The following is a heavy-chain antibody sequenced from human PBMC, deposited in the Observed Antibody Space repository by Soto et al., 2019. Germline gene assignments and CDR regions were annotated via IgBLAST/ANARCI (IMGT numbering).Heavy chain of an antibody. Sequence: QVQLQESGPGLVKPSETLSLTCSGSGGSISNHYWSWIRQPPGKGLEWIGYIYYNGNTNYNLSLRSRVTMSVDTSRNQISLKLTTVTAADTAVYYCTRANWYSEYWGQGTLVTVSS. CDR2: IYYNGNT. V-gene: IGHV4-59*11. J-gene: IGHJ4*02. CDR1: GGSISNHY. CDR3: TRANWYSEY. D-gene: IGHD7-27*01.